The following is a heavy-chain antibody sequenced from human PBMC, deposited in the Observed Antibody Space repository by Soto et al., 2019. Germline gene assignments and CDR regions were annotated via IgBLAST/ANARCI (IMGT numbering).Heavy chain of an antibody. V-gene: IGHV4-30-4*01. CDR2: IYYSGST. CDR1: GGSISSGDYY. CDR3: AALKKYGDYSFDY. Sequence: QVQLQESGPGLVKPAQTLSLTCTVSGGSISSGDYYWSWIRQPPGEGLEWIGYIYYSGSTYYNPYLKSRVTISVDTSKNQFSLKLSSVTAADTAVYYGAALKKYGDYSFDYWGQGTLVTVSS. D-gene: IGHD4-17*01. J-gene: IGHJ4*02.